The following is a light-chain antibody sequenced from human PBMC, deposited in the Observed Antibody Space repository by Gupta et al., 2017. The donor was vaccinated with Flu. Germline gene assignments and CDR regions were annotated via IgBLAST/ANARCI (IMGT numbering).Light chain of an antibody. J-gene: IGKJ2*01. CDR1: HRRGHRNGNKY. Sequence: VTLGKPASISCSASHRRGHRNGNKYLDWFQQRPGQSPRRLIYKDSNRDSGVPDSFSGSGSGTEFTLKISRGEADDVGVYYCRQGKCWPYAFGQGTKLDI. CDR2: KDS. CDR3: RQGKCWPYA. V-gene: IGKV2-30*02.